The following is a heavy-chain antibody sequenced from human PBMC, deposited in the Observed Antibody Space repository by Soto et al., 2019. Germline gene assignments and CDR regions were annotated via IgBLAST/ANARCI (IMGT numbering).Heavy chain of an antibody. Sequence: DVQLVESGGVVVQPGGSLRLSCAASGFTFDDYTMHWVRQAPGKGLEWVSLISWDGGSTYYADSVKGRFTISRDNSKNSLDLQMDSLRTEDTALYYCAKDIAAAGTGSFDYWGQGTLVTVSS. D-gene: IGHD6-13*01. CDR3: AKDIAAAGTGSFDY. V-gene: IGHV3-43*01. J-gene: IGHJ4*02. CDR2: ISWDGGST. CDR1: GFTFDDYT.